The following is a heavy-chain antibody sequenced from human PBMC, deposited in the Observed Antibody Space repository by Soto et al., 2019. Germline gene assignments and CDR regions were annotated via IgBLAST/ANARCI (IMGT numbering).Heavy chain of an antibody. J-gene: IGHJ4*02. CDR2: ISSSSSYI. CDR1: GFTFSSYS. D-gene: IGHD4-17*01. Sequence: EVQLVESGGGLVKPGGSLRLSCAASGFTFSSYSMNWVRQAPGKGLEWVSSISSSSSYIYYADSVKGRFSISRDNAKNSLYLQMNSVRAEDTAVYWCARGRNGDPDYWGQGTLVTVSS. CDR3: ARGRNGDPDY. V-gene: IGHV3-21*01.